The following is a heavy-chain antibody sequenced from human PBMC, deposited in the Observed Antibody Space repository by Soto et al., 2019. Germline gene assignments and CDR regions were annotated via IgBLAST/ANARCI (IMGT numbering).Heavy chain of an antibody. CDR1: GGSISSYY. V-gene: IGHV4-59*08. J-gene: IGHJ4*02. D-gene: IGHD1-1*01. Sequence: SETLSLTCTVSGGSISSYYWSWIRQPPGKGLEWIGYIYYSGSTNYNPSLKSRVTISVDTSKNQFSLKLSSVTAADTAVYYCARCGWNLDFDYWGQGTLVTVSS. CDR2: IYYSGST. CDR3: ARCGWNLDFDY.